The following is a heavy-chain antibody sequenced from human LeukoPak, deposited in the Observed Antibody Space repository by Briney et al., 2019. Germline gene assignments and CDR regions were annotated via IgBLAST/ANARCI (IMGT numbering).Heavy chain of an antibody. Sequence: GGSLRLSCAASGFTFSSYEMNWVRQAPGKGLEWVSYISSSGSTIYYADSVKGRFTISRDNAKNSLCLQMNSLRAEDTAVYYCAKPSRPYCSSTSCNDYWGQGTLVTVSS. J-gene: IGHJ4*02. V-gene: IGHV3-48*03. CDR2: ISSSGSTI. CDR1: GFTFSSYE. CDR3: AKPSRPYCSSTSCNDY. D-gene: IGHD2-2*01.